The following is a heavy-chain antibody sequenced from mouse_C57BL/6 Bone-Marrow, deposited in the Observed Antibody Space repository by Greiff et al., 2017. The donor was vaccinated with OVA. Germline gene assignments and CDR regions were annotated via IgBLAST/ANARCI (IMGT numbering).Heavy chain of an antibody. D-gene: IGHD2-3*01. V-gene: IGHV1-55*01. CDR3: ARLLHAMDY. CDR2: IYPGSGST. CDR1: GYTFTSYW. Sequence: VKLQESGAELVKPGASVKMSCKASGYTFTSYWITWVKQRPGQGLEWIGDIYPGSGSTNYNEKFKSKATLTVDTSSSTAYMQLSSLTSEDSAVYYCARLLHAMDYWGQGTSVTVSS. J-gene: IGHJ4*01.